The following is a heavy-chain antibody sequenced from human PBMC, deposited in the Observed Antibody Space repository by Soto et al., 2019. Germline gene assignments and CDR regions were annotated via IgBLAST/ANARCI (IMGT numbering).Heavy chain of an antibody. CDR1: GFTFSSYA. D-gene: IGHD2-2*01. CDR2: ISYDGSNK. CDR3: ARSSTGGY. Sequence: ESGGGVVQPGRSLRLSCAASGFTFSSYAMHWVRQAPGKGLEWVAVISYDGSNKYYADSVKGRFTISRDNSKNTLYLQMNSLRAEDTAVYYCARSSTGGYWGQGTLVTVSS. J-gene: IGHJ4*02. V-gene: IGHV3-30-3*01.